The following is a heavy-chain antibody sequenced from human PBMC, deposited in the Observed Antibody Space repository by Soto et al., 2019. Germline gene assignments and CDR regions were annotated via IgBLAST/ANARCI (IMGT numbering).Heavy chain of an antibody. V-gene: IGHV1-8*01. CDR3: ARGITIFGVVPG. CDR1: GYTFTSYD. Sequence: QVQLVQSGAEVKKPGASVKVSCKASGYTFTSYDINWVRQATGQGLEWMGWMNPNSGNTGYAQKFQGRVTMTRNTSISTAYMGLGSLCSEDTAVYYCARGITIFGVVPGWGQGALVTVSS. J-gene: IGHJ4*02. D-gene: IGHD3-3*01. CDR2: MNPNSGNT.